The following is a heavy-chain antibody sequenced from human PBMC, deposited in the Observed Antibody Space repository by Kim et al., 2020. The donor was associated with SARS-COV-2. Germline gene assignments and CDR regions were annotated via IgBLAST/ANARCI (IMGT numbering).Heavy chain of an antibody. CDR3: ARETGGGGTDY. CDR2: A. J-gene: IGHJ4*02. V-gene: IGHV1-69*01. D-gene: IGHD2-15*01. Sequence: ANYAQKFQGRVTITADESTSTAYMELSSLRSEDTAVYYCARETGGGGTDYWGQGTLVTVSS.